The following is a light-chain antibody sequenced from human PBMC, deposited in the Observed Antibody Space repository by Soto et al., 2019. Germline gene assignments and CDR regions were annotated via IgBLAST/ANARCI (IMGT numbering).Light chain of an antibody. CDR1: QSVTSN. Sequence: IVMTQSPATLSVSPGERATLSCRASQSVTSNLAWYQQKPGQAPRLLIYGASTRATGIPARFSSSGSGTEFTLTDSSRHSEDFTVYYCQHKSNRPPLTVGQGTKVEIK. CDR2: GAS. V-gene: IGKV3-15*01. J-gene: IGKJ1*01. CDR3: QHKSNRPPLT.